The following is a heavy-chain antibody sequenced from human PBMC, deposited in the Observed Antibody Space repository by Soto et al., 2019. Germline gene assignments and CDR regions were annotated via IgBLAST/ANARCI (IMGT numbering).Heavy chain of an antibody. CDR3: AGDLAVALIDY. CDR2: ISAYNGNT. Sequence: QVQLVQSGAEVKKPGASVKVSCKASGYTFTSYGISWVRQAPGQGLEWMGWISAYNGNTKYAQKLQGRVTMTTDTSTRTAYMELRGLRSDDTAVYYCAGDLAVALIDYWGQGTLVTVSS. V-gene: IGHV1-18*01. CDR1: GYTFTSYG. J-gene: IGHJ4*02. D-gene: IGHD6-19*01.